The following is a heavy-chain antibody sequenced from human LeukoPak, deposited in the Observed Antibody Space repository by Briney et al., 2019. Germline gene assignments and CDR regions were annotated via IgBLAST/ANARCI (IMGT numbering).Heavy chain of an antibody. D-gene: IGHD1-26*01. V-gene: IGHV4-38-2*01. CDR1: GFSISSGHF. CDR3: ARRWDRIRLDEYFDH. Sequence: SETLSLTRSVSGFSISSGHFWAWIRQTPEKGLEWIGSIGNMHWGGDGVVYYNPSLNSRVSLSVDTSKNQFSLRLTSVTATDTAIYYCARRWDRIRLDEYFDHWGQGMLVTVSS. CDR2: IGNMHWGGDGVV. J-gene: IGHJ4*02.